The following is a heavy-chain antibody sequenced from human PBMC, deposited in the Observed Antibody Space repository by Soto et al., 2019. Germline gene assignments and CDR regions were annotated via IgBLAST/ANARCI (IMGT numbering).Heavy chain of an antibody. Sequence: PSETLSLTCTVSGGSISSYYWSWIRQPPGKGLEWIGYIYYSGSTNYNPSLKSRVTISVDTSKNQFSLKLSSVTAADTAVYYCARHPDGGDPHFDYWGQGTLVTVSS. J-gene: IGHJ4*02. D-gene: IGHD4-17*01. CDR3: ARHPDGGDPHFDY. V-gene: IGHV4-59*08. CDR2: IYYSGST. CDR1: GGSISSYY.